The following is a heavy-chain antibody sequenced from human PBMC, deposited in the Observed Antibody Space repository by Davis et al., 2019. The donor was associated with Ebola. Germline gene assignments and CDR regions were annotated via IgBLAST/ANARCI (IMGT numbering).Heavy chain of an antibody. D-gene: IGHD5-12*01. J-gene: IGHJ4*02. V-gene: IGHV4-34*01. CDR2: IYHSGST. CDR1: GGSFSGYY. CDR3: AGGGYGTSCDY. Sequence: SETLSLTCAVYGGSFSGYYWSWIRQPPGKGLEWIGEIYHSGSTNYNPSLKSRVTISVDTSKNQFSLKLSSVTAADTAVYYCAGGGYGTSCDYWGQGTLVTVSS.